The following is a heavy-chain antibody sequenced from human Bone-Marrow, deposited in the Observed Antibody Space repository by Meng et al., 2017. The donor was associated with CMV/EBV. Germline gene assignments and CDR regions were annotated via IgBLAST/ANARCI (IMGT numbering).Heavy chain of an antibody. Sequence: ASVKVSCKASGYTFTSYDINWVRQATGQGLEWMGWMNPNSGNTGYAQKFQGRVTMTRNTSISTAYMELSSLRSEDTAVYYCAKGGSTSLYYYYGMDVWGQGTTVTVSS. CDR3: AKGGSTSLYYYYGMDV. CDR1: GYTFTSYD. J-gene: IGHJ6*02. V-gene: IGHV1-8*01. D-gene: IGHD2-2*01. CDR2: MNPNSGNT.